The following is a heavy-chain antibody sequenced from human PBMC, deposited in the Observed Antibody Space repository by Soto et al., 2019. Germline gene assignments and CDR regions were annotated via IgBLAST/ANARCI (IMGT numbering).Heavy chain of an antibody. J-gene: IGHJ4*02. Sequence: QVQLVESGGGVVQPGRSLRLSCAASGFTFSSYGMHWVRQAPGKGLEWVAVISYDGSNKYYADSVKGRFTISRDNSKNTLYLQMNSLRDEDTAVYYCAKDQDHYSGYIDYWGQGTLVTVSS. CDR2: ISYDGSNK. V-gene: IGHV3-30*18. CDR1: GFTFSSYG. D-gene: IGHD1-26*01. CDR3: AKDQDHYSGYIDY.